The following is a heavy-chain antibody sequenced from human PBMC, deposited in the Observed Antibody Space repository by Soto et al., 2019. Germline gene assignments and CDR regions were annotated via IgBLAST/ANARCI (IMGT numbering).Heavy chain of an antibody. CDR3: VRRYDPYYFDY. CDR1: GFSLTTSAVA. V-gene: IGHV2-5*01. Sequence: SGPTLVNPTQTLTLTCTFSGFSLTTSAVAVGWIRQPPGKALEWLAIVYGSDDKFYSPSLKSRLSITKDNSKNQEVLTLTDMVPVDTATYSCVRRYDPYYFDYWGQGTLVTVSS. J-gene: IGHJ4*02. D-gene: IGHD3-3*01. CDR2: VYGSDDK.